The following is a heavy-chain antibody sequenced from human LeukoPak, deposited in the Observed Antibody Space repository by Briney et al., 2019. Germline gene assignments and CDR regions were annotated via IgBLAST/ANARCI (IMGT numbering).Heavy chain of an antibody. CDR2: ISAYNGNT. J-gene: IGHJ4*02. D-gene: IGHD3-22*01. V-gene: IGHV1-18*04. CDR3: ARGPTYYYDSSGYYTDDY. Sequence: ASVKVSCKASGYIFTGYHLHWVRQAPGQGLEWMGWISAYNGNTNYAQKLQGRVTMTTDTSTSTAYMELRSLRSDDTAVYYCARGPTYYYDSSGYYTDDYWGQGTLVTVSS. CDR1: GYIFTGYH.